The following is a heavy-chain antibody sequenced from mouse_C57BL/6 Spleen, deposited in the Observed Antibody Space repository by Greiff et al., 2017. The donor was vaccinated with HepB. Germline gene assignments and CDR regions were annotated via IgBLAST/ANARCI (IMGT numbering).Heavy chain of an antibody. J-gene: IGHJ1*03. CDR3: AREAVDYDEGYWYFDV. V-gene: IGHV1-72*01. CDR2: IDPNSGGT. D-gene: IGHD2-4*01. Sequence: QVQLQQPGAELVKPGASVKLSCKASGYTFTSYWMHWVKQRPGRGLEWIGRIDPNSGGTKYNEKFKSKATLTVDKPSSTAYMQLSSLTSEDSAVYYGAREAVDYDEGYWYFDVWGTGTTVTVSS. CDR1: GYTFTSYW.